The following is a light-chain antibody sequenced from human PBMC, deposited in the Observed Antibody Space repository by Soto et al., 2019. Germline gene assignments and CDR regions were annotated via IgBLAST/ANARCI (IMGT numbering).Light chain of an antibody. CDR1: QSVSSN. J-gene: IGKJ1*01. CDR3: QQYNNLRT. V-gene: IGKV3-15*01. Sequence: EIVMTQSPATLSVSPGERATLSCRASQSVSSNLAWYQQKPGQAPRLLIYGASTRATGIPARFSGSGSETEFTLTISSLQSEDFAVYYCQQYNNLRTFGQGTKVEIK. CDR2: GAS.